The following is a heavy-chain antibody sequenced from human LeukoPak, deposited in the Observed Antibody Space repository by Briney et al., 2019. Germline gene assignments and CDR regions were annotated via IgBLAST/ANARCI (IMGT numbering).Heavy chain of an antibody. V-gene: IGHV3-48*03. CDR3: AKEAALRD. CDR1: GFTFSSYE. CDR2: ISSSGSTI. Sequence: GGSLLLSCAASGFTFSSYEMNWVRQAPGKGLEWVSYISSSGSTIYYAGSVQGRFTISRDNAKNSLYLQMNSLRAEDTAVYYCAKEAALRDWGQGTLVTVSS. D-gene: IGHD4-17*01. J-gene: IGHJ4*02.